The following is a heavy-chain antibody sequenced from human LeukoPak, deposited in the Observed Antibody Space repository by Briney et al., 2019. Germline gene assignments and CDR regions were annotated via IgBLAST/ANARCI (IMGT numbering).Heavy chain of an antibody. V-gene: IGHV4-39*01. D-gene: IGHD6-6*01. J-gene: IGHJ4*02. Sequence: SETLSLTCTVSGGSISSSSYYWGWIRQPPGKGLEWIGSIYYSGSTYYNPSLKSRVTISVDTSRNQLSLKLSSVTAADTAVYYCARLWSSSTPFDYWGQGTLVTVSS. CDR2: IYYSGST. CDR1: GGSISSSSYY. CDR3: ARLWSSSTPFDY.